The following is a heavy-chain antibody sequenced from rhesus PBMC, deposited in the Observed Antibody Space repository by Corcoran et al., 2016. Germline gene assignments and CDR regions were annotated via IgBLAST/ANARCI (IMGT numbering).Heavy chain of an antibody. V-gene: IGHV3S25*01. Sequence: EVQLVESGGGLVQPGGSLRLSCAASGFTFSSYGMYWVRQAPGKGLEWISAISSGGGSTYYADSVKGRFTISRDNSKNALSLQMNSLRAEDTAVYYCAKGPRYSGYSWSDYWGQGVLVTVSS. CDR2: ISSGGGST. D-gene: IGHD5-24*01. CDR1: GFTFSSYG. J-gene: IGHJ4*01. CDR3: AKGPRYSGYSWSDY.